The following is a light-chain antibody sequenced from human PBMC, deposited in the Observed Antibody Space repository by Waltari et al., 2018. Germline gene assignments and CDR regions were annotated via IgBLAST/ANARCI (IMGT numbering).Light chain of an antibody. J-gene: IGKJ1*01. CDR1: QSVSSN. Sequence: EIVMKQSPATLSVSPGERATLSCRASQSVSSNLAWYQQKPGQAPRLLIYGASTRATGIPARFSGSGSGTEFTLTISSMQSEDFAVYYCQQYKTFGQGTKVEIK. CDR3: QQYKT. CDR2: GAS. V-gene: IGKV3-15*01.